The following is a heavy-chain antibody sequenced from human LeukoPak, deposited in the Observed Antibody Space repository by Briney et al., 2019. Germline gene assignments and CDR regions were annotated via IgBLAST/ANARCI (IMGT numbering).Heavy chain of an antibody. CDR3: AREYYYDSSGYYYGGVSSAFDI. CDR1: GFTFSNYA. D-gene: IGHD3-22*01. Sequence: GGSLRLSCAASGFTFSNYAMHWVRQAPGKGLEWVAVVFFDGTIQYYADAVKGRFTISRDNSKNTLYLQMNSLRAEDTAVYYCAREYYYDSSGYYYGGVSSAFDIWGQGTMVTVSS. CDR2: VFFDGTIQ. V-gene: IGHV3-30*04. J-gene: IGHJ3*02.